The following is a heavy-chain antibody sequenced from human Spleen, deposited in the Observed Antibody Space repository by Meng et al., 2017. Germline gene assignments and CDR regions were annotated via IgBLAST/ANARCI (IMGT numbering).Heavy chain of an antibody. Sequence: GGSLRLSCAASGFTFSSYAMSWVRQAPGKGREWVSAISGSGGSTYYADSVKGRFTISRDNSKNTLYLQMNSLRAEDTAVYYCAKDNSVRGVIRAPDYWGQGTLVTVSS. CDR1: GFTFSSYA. V-gene: IGHV3-23*01. CDR2: ISGSGGST. D-gene: IGHD3-10*01. J-gene: IGHJ4*02. CDR3: AKDNSVRGVIRAPDY.